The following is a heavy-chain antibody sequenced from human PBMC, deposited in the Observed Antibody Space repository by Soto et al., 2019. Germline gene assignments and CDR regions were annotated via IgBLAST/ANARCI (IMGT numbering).Heavy chain of an antibody. J-gene: IGHJ4*02. CDR1: GGSFTSNNW. V-gene: IGHV4-4*02. CDR2: IYRTGST. D-gene: IGHD1-7*01. CDR3: ASRDPGTSVDY. Sequence: PSETLSLTCAVSGGSFTSNNWCTWGRQPPGQGLEWIGEIYRTGSTNYNPSLKSRVTISLDKSENQFSLKVTSLTAADTAVYYCASRDPGTSVDYWGQGTLVTVSS.